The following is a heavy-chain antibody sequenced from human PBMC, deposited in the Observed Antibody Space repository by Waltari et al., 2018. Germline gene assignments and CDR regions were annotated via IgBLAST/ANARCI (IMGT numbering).Heavy chain of an antibody. J-gene: IGHJ3*01. D-gene: IGHD5-12*01. V-gene: IGHV4-39*01. CDR3: ATYIGASVGTAAFDV. Sequence: QLQLQESGPRLVRPSETLSLICRVSGVSITSNRHYWSWIRQSPGQCLEWIGTVSYSXXXXXXXSLKSRVSVSRDTSKNQVSLILGSVTAADMAVYYCATYIGASVGTAAFDVWGQGTMVTVSS. CDR2: VSYSXXX. CDR1: GVSITSNRHY.